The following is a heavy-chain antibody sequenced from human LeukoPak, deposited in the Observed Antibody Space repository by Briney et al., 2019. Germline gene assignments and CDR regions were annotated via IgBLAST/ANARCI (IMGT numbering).Heavy chain of an antibody. J-gene: IGHJ4*02. CDR1: GYTFTGYY. V-gene: IGHV1-2*06. D-gene: IGHD6-6*01. Sequence: ASVKVSRKASGYTFTGYYMHWVRQAPGQGLEWMGRINPNSGGTNYAQKFQGRVTMTRATSISTAYMELSRLRSDDTAVYYCARGRYSSSSHFDYWGQGTLVTVSS. CDR2: INPNSGGT. CDR3: ARGRYSSSSHFDY.